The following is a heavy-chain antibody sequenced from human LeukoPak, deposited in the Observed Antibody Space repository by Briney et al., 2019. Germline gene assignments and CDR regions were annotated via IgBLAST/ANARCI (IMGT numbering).Heavy chain of an antibody. D-gene: IGHD3-10*01. CDR1: GESISTYY. J-gene: IGHJ4*02. Sequence: PSETLSLTCTVSGESISTYYWSWIRQPPGKGLEWIGYIYGRGSTNYNPSLESRVTISVDRSKNQFSLNLTSVTAADTALYYCARYWQRDDYYFDYWGQGTLVTVSS. CDR2: IYGRGST. CDR3: ARYWQRDDYYFDY. V-gene: IGHV4-4*09.